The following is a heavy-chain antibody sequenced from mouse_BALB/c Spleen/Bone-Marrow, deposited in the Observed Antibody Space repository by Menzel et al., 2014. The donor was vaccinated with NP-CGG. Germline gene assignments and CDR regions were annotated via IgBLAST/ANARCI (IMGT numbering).Heavy chain of an antibody. Sequence: EVKLVESGGGLVKPGGSLKLSCAASGFTFSDYYMYWVRQIPEKRLEWVATISDGGSYTYYPDSVKGRFTISRDNAKNNLYLQMSSLKSEDTAMYYCAREVAMDYWGQGTSVTVSS. V-gene: IGHV5-4*02. CDR3: AREVAMDY. CDR1: GFTFSDYY. CDR2: ISDGGSYT. J-gene: IGHJ4*01.